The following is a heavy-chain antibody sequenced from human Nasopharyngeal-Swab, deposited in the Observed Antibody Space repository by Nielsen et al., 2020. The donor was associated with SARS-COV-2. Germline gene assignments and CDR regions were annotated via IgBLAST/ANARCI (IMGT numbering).Heavy chain of an antibody. J-gene: IGHJ6*02. V-gene: IGHV3-30-3*01. CDR2: ISYDGSNK. D-gene: IGHD3-22*01. CDR3: ARTDSSGYYPVTYYYYGMDA. Sequence: WIRQPPGKGLEWVAVISYDGSNKYYADSVKGRFTISRDNSKNTLYLQMNSLRAEDTAVYYCARTDSSGYYPVTYYYYGMDAWGQGTTVTVSS.